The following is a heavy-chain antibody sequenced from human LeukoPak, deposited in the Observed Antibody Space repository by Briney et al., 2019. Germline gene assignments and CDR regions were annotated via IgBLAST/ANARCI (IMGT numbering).Heavy chain of an antibody. CDR3: ARDLYNWNYGGSYLDY. CDR1: GGSISSSNW. D-gene: IGHD1-7*01. V-gene: IGHV4-4*02. Sequence: SETLSLTCAVSGGSISSSNWWSWVRQPPGKGLEWIGEIYHSGSTNYNPSLKSRVTISVDKSKNQFSLKLSSVTAADTAVYYCARDLYNWNYGGSYLDYWGQGTLVTVSS. CDR2: IYHSGST. J-gene: IGHJ4*02.